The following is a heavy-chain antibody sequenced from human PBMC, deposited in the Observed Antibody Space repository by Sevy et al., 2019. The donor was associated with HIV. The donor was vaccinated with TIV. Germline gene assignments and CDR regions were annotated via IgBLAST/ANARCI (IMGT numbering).Heavy chain of an antibody. Sequence: GGSLRLSCTTSGFTFSAYALHCVRQAPGKGLERVAIIWSDGAYQYHGDSVKGRFTISRDNCMNTLYLQMNSLRVEDTAVYYCARGGYYYDNAAYYAFDSWGQGTLVTVSS. CDR3: ARGGYYYDNAAYYAFDS. V-gene: IGHV3-33*01. CDR1: GFTFSAYA. CDR2: IWSDGAYQ. D-gene: IGHD3-22*01. J-gene: IGHJ4*02.